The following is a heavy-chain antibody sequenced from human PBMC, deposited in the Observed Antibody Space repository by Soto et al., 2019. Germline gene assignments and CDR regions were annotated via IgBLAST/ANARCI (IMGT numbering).Heavy chain of an antibody. V-gene: IGHV3-23*01. CDR2: ISATGGGT. CDR3: AKDRRAGGNSAFYFDF. D-gene: IGHD3-16*01. Sequence: GRSLRLSCAASGFKFSNYAMSWVRQAPGKGLEWVSLISATGGGTYYADSVKGRFTISRDNSHNTLYLQVHSLTAEDTAVYYCAKDRRAGGNSAFYFDFWGQGAQVTVSS. CDR1: GFKFSNYA. J-gene: IGHJ4*02.